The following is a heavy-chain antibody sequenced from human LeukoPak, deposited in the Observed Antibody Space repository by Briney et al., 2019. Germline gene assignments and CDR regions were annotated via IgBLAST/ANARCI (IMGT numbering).Heavy chain of an antibody. CDR3: AKDRYSYAFEYSDS. CDR1: GFTFSSYW. J-gene: IGHJ4*02. V-gene: IGHV3-7*01. CDR2: IKQDGSEK. Sequence: GGSLRLSCAASGFTFSSYWMSWVRQAPGKGLEWVANIKQDGSEKYYADSVKGRFTISRDNSKNTLSLQVSSLRAEDTAVYYCAKDRYSYAFEYSDSWGQGTLVTVSS. D-gene: IGHD5-18*01.